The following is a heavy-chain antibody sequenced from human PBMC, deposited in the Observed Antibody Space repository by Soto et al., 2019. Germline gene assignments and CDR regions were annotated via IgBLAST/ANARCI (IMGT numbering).Heavy chain of an antibody. CDR1: GVSISRGGYS. CDR2: MYHSEST. V-gene: IGHV4-30-2*01. Sequence: QLQLQESGSGLVKPSQTLSLTCAVSGVSISRGGYSWSWIRQPPGKGLEWIGNMYHSESTYYNTSLNNRVTISIRRSKNQFSLKLSSVTAADTAVYYCARVPEYWGQGILVTVSS. J-gene: IGHJ4*02. CDR3: ARVPEY. D-gene: IGHD2-2*01.